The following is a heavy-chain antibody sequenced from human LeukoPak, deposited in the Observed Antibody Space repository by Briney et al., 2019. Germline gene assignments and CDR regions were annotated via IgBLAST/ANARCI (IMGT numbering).Heavy chain of an antibody. CDR2: INPNSGGT. J-gene: IGHJ5*02. Sequence: ASVKVSCKASGYTFTSYGISWVRQAPGQGLEWMGWINPNSGGTNYAQKFQGRVTMTRDTSISTAYMELSRLRSDDTAVYYCARDIVVVPAAPERDWFDPWGQGTLVTVSS. CDR3: ARDIVVVPAAPERDWFDP. V-gene: IGHV1-2*02. D-gene: IGHD2-2*01. CDR1: GYTFTSYG.